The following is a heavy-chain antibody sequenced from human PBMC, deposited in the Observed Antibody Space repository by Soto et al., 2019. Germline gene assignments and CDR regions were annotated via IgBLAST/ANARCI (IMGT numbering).Heavy chain of an antibody. D-gene: IGHD3-22*01. V-gene: IGHV4-31*03. CDR1: GGSISSGGYY. Sequence: SETLSLTCTVSGGSISSGGYYWSWIRQHPGKGLEWIGYIYYSGSTYYNPSLKSRVTISVDTSKNQFSLKLSSVTAADTAVYYCARDGEYYDSSGYYIWGQGTLVTVSS. CDR3: ARDGEYYDSSGYYI. J-gene: IGHJ4*02. CDR2: IYYSGST.